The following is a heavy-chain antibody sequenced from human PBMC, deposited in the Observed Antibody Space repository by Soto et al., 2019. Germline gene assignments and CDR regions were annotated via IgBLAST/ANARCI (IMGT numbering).Heavy chain of an antibody. CDR3: AIDPSGNCNDWYFDP. J-gene: IGHJ2*01. D-gene: IGHD1-20*01. Sequence: QVQLQESGPGLVKPSQTLSLTCTVSGGSISSGGYYWSWIRQHRGKGLEWNGHIYYSGSTYYNPSHKRRVTSSVDTSKKQSSLQRNSVTAANTDQHYLAIDPSGNCNDWYFDPRGRGTLVTVSS. CDR2: IYYSGST. CDR1: GGSISSGGYY. V-gene: IGHV4-31*03.